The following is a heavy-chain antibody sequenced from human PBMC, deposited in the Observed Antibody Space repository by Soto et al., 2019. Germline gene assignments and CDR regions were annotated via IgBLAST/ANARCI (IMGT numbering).Heavy chain of an antibody. CDR1: GFTFSSYA. CDR2: IRGSGGST. Sequence: GGYLRLYCAASGFTFSSYAMSWVRQAPGKGLEWVSAIRGSGGSTYYADSVKGRFTISRDNSKNTLYLQMNSLRAEDTAVYYCAKDLEIAVAGTDAFDIWGQGTMVTVSS. D-gene: IGHD6-19*01. CDR3: AKDLEIAVAGTDAFDI. V-gene: IGHV3-23*01. J-gene: IGHJ3*02.